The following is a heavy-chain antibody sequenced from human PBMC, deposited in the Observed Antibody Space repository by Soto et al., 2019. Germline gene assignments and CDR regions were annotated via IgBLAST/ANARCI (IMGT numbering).Heavy chain of an antibody. CDR3: ARDRYGDYDAY. Sequence: QVQLLESGPGLVKPSQTLSLSCIVSGASLSSGGYYWNWIRQHPGKGLEWIGYIYFDGMTYYNPSLESRVTMSIDASKNQFSLHLSSVTAADTAVYYCARDRYGDYDAYWGQGILVTVSS. CDR1: GASLSSGGYY. V-gene: IGHV4-31*03. CDR2: IYFDGMT. D-gene: IGHD4-17*01. J-gene: IGHJ4*02.